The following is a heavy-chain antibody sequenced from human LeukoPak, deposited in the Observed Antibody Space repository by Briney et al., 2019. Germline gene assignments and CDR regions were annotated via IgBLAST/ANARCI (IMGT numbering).Heavy chain of an antibody. V-gene: IGHV1-18*01. Sequence: ASVKVSCKASGYTFTSYGISWVRQAPGQGLEWMGWISAYNGNTNYAQKFQGRVTMTRDTSISTAYMELSRLRSDDTAVYYCARTHNPTKRGRSQILYNWFDPWGQGTLVTVSS. CDR2: ISAYNGNT. CDR1: GYTFTSYG. D-gene: IGHD2-15*01. CDR3: ARTHNPTKRGRSQILYNWFDP. J-gene: IGHJ5*02.